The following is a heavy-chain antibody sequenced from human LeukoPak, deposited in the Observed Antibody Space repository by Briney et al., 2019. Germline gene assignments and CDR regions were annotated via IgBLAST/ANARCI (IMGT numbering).Heavy chain of an antibody. J-gene: IGHJ6*03. V-gene: IGHV4-34*01. Sequence: PSETLSLTCAVYGGSFSGYYWSWIRQPPGKGLEWIGEINHSGSTYYNPSLKSRVTISVDTSKNQFSLKLSSVTAADTAVYYCARVKDPGGYYYYYYMDVWGKGTTVTVSS. D-gene: IGHD3-16*01. CDR1: GGSFSGYY. CDR3: ARVKDPGGYYYYYYMDV. CDR2: INHSGST.